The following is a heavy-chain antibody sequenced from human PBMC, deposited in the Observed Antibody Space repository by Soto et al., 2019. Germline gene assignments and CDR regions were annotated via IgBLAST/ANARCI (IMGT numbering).Heavy chain of an antibody. Sequence: QVQLVQSGAEVKKPGSSVKVSCKASGGTFSSYAISWVRQATGQGLEWMGGIIPIFGTANYAQKFQGRVTLTADESTSTAYMELSSLRSEDTAVYYCARARPYYYDSSGYPHFDYWGQGTLVTVSS. D-gene: IGHD3-22*01. CDR1: GGTFSSYA. CDR2: IIPIFGTA. CDR3: ARARPYYYDSSGYPHFDY. J-gene: IGHJ4*02. V-gene: IGHV1-69*01.